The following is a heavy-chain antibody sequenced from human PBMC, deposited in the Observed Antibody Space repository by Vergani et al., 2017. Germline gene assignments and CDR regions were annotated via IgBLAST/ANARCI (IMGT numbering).Heavy chain of an antibody. Sequence: VQLVQSGAEVKKPGSSVKVSCKASGGTFSSYAISWVRQAPGKGLEWVSSVSGSSATPYYADSVKGRFIISSDNSKDTLHLQINSLRADDTAVYYCTKGSRGYTGYFFDYWVQGTLATVSS. CDR2: VSGSSATP. CDR1: GGTFSSYA. J-gene: IGHJ4*02. V-gene: IGHV3-23*04. D-gene: IGHD5-12*01. CDR3: TKGSRGYTGYFFDY.